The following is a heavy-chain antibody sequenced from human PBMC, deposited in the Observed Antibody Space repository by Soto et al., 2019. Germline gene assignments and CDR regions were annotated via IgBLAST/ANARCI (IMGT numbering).Heavy chain of an antibody. CDR2: IYYSGST. V-gene: IGHV4-61*01. J-gene: IGHJ4*02. Sequence: SETLSLTCTVSGGSVSSGSYYWSWIRQPPGKGLEWIGYIYYSGSTNYNPSLKSRVTISVDTSKNQFSLKLSSVTAADTAVYYCARDPIAVAGTNYWGQGTLVTVSS. D-gene: IGHD6-19*01. CDR1: GGSVSSGSYY. CDR3: ARDPIAVAGTNY.